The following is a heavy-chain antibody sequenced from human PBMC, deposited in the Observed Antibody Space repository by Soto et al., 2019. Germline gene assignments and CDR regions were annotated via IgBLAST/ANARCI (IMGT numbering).Heavy chain of an antibody. V-gene: IGHV4-34*01. J-gene: IGHJ4*02. CDR1: NGSFSKYY. CDR3: ARVYYYASGSSFPY. CDR2: INQSGAT. D-gene: IGHD3-10*01. Sequence: QLQQWGAGLLKPSETLSLTCAVNNGSFSKYYWNWIRQSPGKGLEWIGEINQSGATNYNPSLKCRVTISVDSSKNQFSLKLKSLTAADTAVYYCARVYYYASGSSFPYWGQGTLVTVSS.